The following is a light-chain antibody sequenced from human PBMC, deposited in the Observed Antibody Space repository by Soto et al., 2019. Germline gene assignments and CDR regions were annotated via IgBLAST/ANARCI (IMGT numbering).Light chain of an antibody. CDR2: GAS. V-gene: IGKV3-20*01. CDR1: QSIRNNY. J-gene: IGKJ2*01. Sequence: DIVLTQSPGTLSLSPGERATLSCRASQSIRNNYLAWYQQKRGQAPRLLRFGASSRATGIPDRFSGSGSGADFTLTISRLEPEDFAVYYCQQYGSMPRTFGQGTKLEIK. CDR3: QQYGSMPRT.